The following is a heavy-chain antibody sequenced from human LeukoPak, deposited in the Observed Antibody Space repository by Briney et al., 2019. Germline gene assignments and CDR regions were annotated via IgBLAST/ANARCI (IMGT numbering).Heavy chain of an antibody. Sequence: GESLRLSCAASGFTVSSNYMSWVRQAPGKGLEWVSVIYSGGSTYYADSVKGRFTISRDNSKNTLYLQMNSLRAEDTAVYYCARGQNYDSSGYPDYWGQGTLVTVSS. CDR2: IYSGGST. J-gene: IGHJ4*02. CDR3: ARGQNYDSSGYPDY. V-gene: IGHV3-66*01. CDR1: GFTVSSNY. D-gene: IGHD3-22*01.